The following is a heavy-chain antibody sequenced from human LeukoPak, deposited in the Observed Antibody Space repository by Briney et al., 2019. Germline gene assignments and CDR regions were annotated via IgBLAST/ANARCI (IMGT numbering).Heavy chain of an antibody. J-gene: IGHJ4*02. CDR1: GGSISSYY. D-gene: IGHD3-22*01. CDR3: ARSHYYDSSGYETPFDY. V-gene: IGHV4-59*12. CDR2: ISDIGSI. Sequence: SETLSLTCTVSGGSISSYYWSWIRQPPGKGLEWIAYISDIGSINYNPSLKSRVTISVDTSKNQFSLKLSSVTAADTAVYYCARSHYYDSSGYETPFDYWGQGTLVTVSS.